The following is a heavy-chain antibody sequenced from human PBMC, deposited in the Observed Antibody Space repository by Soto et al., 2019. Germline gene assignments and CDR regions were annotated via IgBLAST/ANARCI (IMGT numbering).Heavy chain of an antibody. J-gene: IGHJ6*02. CDR1: GGSISSGGYS. D-gene: IGHD4-17*01. V-gene: IGHV4-30-2*01. CDR3: ARAHYGDYGYGMDV. Sequence: LQLQESGSGLVKPSQTLSLTCAVSGGSISSGGYSWSWIRQPPGKGLEWIGYIYHSGSTYYNPSLKGRVTISVDRSKNQFSLKLSSVTAADTAVYYCARAHYGDYGYGMDVWGQGTTVTVSS. CDR2: IYHSGST.